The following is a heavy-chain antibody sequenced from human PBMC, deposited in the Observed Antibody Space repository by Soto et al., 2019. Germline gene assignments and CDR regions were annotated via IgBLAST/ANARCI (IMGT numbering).Heavy chain of an antibody. CDR2: ISGSGGST. V-gene: IGHV3-23*01. J-gene: IGHJ6*02. CDR1: GFTFSSYA. CDR3: AKGPGFFGKRKNYYYYGMDV. D-gene: IGHD3-3*01. Sequence: GGSLRLSCAASGFTFSSYAMSWVRQAPGKGLEWVSAISGSGGSTYYADSVKGRFTISRDNSKNTLYLQMNSLRAEDTAVYYCAKGPGFFGKRKNYYYYGMDVWGQGTTVTVSS.